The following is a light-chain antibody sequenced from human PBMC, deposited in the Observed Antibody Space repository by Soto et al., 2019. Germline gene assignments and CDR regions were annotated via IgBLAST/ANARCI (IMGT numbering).Light chain of an antibody. V-gene: IGKV1-27*01. CDR2: AAS. CDR1: QGIDNY. J-gene: IGKJ2*01. Sequence: DIQMTQSPSSLSASVGDRITITCRANQGIDNYLAWYQQKPGKVPKLLIYAASTLKTGLTSRFSGSGSGTNLTITTNSRKPKHVATYYRQNYNSPPYTFGQGTKLEIK. CDR3: QNYNSPPYT.